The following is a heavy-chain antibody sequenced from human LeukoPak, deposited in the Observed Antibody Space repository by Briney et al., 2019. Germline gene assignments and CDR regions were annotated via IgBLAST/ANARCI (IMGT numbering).Heavy chain of an antibody. CDR2: IYYSGST. CDR3: ERDRDYYDSSGYPYDAFDI. D-gene: IGHD3-22*01. CDR1: GGSISSYY. Sequence: SETLSLTCTVSGGSISSYYWSWIRQPPGKGLEWIGYIYYSGSTYYNPSLKSRVTISVDTSKNQFSLKLSSVTAADTAVYYCERDRDYYDSSGYPYDAFDIWGQGTMVTVSS. V-gene: IGHV4-59*12. J-gene: IGHJ3*02.